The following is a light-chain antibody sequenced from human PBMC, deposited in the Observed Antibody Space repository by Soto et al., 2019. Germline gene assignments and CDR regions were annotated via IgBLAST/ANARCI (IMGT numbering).Light chain of an antibody. CDR3: LLRSTSFT. Sequence: VLTQSPATLSLSPGERATLSCRASHSVGTDLAWYQQKPAQAPRLLIFIESKRAAAFPARFSGSGSGTDFTLTISSLEPEDFAVYYCLLRSTSFTFGPGTKVEIK. CDR1: HSVGTD. V-gene: IGKV3-11*01. J-gene: IGKJ3*01. CDR2: IES.